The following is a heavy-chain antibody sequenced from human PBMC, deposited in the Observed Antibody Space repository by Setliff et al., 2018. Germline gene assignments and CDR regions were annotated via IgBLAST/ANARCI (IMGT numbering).Heavy chain of an antibody. D-gene: IGHD1-26*01. CDR1: GGSISSYY. J-gene: IGHJ6*03. CDR2: IHYSGST. CDR3: ARHLSSGRYYGGADYYMDV. V-gene: IGHV4-59*08. Sequence: SETLSLTCTVSGGSISSYYWSWIRQPPGKGLEWIGSIHYSGSTNYNPSLKSRLTISVDTAKTQFPLMLISVAAADTAVFYCARHLSSGRYYGGADYYMDVWGKGTTVTVSS.